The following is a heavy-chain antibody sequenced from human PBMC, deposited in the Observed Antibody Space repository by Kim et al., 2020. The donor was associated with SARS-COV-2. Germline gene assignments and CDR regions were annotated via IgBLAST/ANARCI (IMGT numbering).Heavy chain of an antibody. Sequence: LKDRVTISVDKSKNQFSLKLSSVTAADTAVYYCARDPIWFGELQNAFDIWGQGTMVTVSS. V-gene: IGHV4-4*02. J-gene: IGHJ3*02. CDR3: ARDPIWFGELQNAFDI. D-gene: IGHD3-10*01.